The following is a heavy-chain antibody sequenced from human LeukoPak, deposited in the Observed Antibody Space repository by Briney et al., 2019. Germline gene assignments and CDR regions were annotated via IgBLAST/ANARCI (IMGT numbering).Heavy chain of an antibody. V-gene: IGHV3-7*01. CDR3: ARSPASGTAIGY. CDR2: MPPDGNEK. D-gene: IGHD1-1*01. J-gene: IGHJ4*02. Sequence: GSLRLSCAVSGFTFSSYWVSWVRQAPGKGLEWVANMPPDGNEKYYLDSVRGRFTISRDNAKNSLYLQMNRLRAEDTAVYCCARSPASGTAIGYWGQGTLVTVSS. CDR1: GFTFSSYW.